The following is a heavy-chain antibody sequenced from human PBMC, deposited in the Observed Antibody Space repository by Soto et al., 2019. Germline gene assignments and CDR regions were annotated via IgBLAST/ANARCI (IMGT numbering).Heavy chain of an antibody. V-gene: IGHV3-73*02. Sequence: EVQLVESGGGLVQPGGSLKLSCAASGFIFSGSAMEWVRQASGKGLEWVGRIRSKANSYATAYAVSVKGRFTISRDDSRKTAYLQLNSLKNEDTDVSYCARGVYDFWSGHPKGLDYWGQGTVVNVSS. CDR3: ARGVYDFWSGHPKGLDY. CDR2: IRSKANSYAT. CDR1: GFIFSGSA. J-gene: IGHJ4*02. D-gene: IGHD3-3*01.